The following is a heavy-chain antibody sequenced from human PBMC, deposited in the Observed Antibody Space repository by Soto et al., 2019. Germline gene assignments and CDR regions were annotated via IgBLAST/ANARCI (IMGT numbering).Heavy chain of an antibody. CDR1: GGTFSSYA. CDR2: IIPIFGTA. CDR3: ARKLTGDRGSDY. J-gene: IGHJ4*02. V-gene: IGHV1-69*13. Sequence: SVKVSCKASGGTFSSYAISWVRQAPGQGLEWMGGIIPIFGTANYAQKFQGRVTITADESTSTAYMELSSLRSEDTAVYYCARKLTGDRGSDYWGQGTLVTVSS. D-gene: IGHD7-27*01.